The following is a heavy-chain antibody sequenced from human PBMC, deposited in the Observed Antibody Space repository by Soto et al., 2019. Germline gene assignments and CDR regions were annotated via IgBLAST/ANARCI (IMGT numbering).Heavy chain of an antibody. J-gene: IGHJ6*02. CDR2: ISWNSGSI. V-gene: IGHV3-9*01. D-gene: IGHD3-10*01. CDR3: AKDIGDLYYYGMDV. Sequence: PGGSLRLSCAASGFTFDDYAMHWVRQAPGKGLEWVSGISWNSGSIGYADSVKGRFTISRDNAKNSLYLQMNRLRAEDTALYYCAKDIGDLYYYGMDVWGQGTTVTVSS. CDR1: GFTFDDYA.